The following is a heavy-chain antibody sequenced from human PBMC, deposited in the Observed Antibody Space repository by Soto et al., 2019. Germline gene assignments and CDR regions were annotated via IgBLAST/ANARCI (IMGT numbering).Heavy chain of an antibody. V-gene: IGHV1-69*13. J-gene: IGHJ4*02. CDR1: GYTFTSYA. CDR3: ARETRPRSSGYYLYYFDY. CDR2: IIPIFGTA. Sequence: GASVKVSCKASGYTFTSYAMHWVRQAPGQRLEWMGGIIPIFGTANYAQKFQGRVTITADESTSTAYMELSSLRSEDTAVYYCARETRPRSSGYYLYYFDYWGQGTLVTVSS. D-gene: IGHD3-22*01.